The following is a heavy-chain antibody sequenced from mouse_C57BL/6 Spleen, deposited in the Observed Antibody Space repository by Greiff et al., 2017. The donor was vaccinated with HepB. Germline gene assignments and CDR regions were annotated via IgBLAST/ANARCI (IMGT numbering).Heavy chain of an antibody. Sequence: VQLKESGAELVKPGASVKLSCTASGFNIKDYYMHWVKQRTEQGLEWIGRIDPEDGETKYAPKFQGKATITADTSSNTAYLQLSSLTSEDTAVYYCARRGDYDYPYAMDYWGQGTSVTVSS. D-gene: IGHD2-4*01. V-gene: IGHV14-2*01. J-gene: IGHJ4*01. CDR2: IDPEDGET. CDR3: ARRGDYDYPYAMDY. CDR1: GFNIKDYY.